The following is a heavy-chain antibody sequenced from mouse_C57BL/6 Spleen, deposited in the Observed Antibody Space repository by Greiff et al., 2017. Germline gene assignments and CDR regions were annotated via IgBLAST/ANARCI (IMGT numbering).Heavy chain of an antibody. J-gene: IGHJ4*01. Sequence: EVKLVESGGGLVQPKGSLKLSCAASGFSFNTYAMNWVRQAPGKGLEWVARIRSKSNNYATYYADSVKDRFTISRDDSESMLYLQMNNLKTEDTAIYYCVRHGKGAMDYWGQGTSVTVAS. CDR3: VRHGKGAMDY. V-gene: IGHV10-1*01. CDR2: IRSKSNNYAT. CDR1: GFSFNTYA. D-gene: IGHD2-1*01.